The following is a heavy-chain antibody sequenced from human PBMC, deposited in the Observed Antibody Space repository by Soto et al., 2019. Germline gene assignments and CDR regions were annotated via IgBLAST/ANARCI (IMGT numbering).Heavy chain of an antibody. CDR2: ISSTSTYI. D-gene: IGHD3-9*01. J-gene: IGHJ4*02. V-gene: IGHV3-21*01. Sequence: PGGSLRLSCAASGFTFSNAWMSWVRQAPGKGLEWVSSISSTSTYIYYADSVRGRFTVSRDNARNSLYLQMNSLRAEDTAVYYCARVRYYDILTGLWGQGTPVTVS. CDR1: GFTFSNAW. CDR3: ARVRYYDILTGL.